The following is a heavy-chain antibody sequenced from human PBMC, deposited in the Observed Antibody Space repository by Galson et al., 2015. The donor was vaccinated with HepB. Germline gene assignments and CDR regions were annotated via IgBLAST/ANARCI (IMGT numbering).Heavy chain of an antibody. Sequence: SLRLSCAASGFTFSSYAMHWVRQAPGKGLEWVALISYDGSKQYYAESVKGRFPISRDNSKSTVYLLMNSLRPEDTAVYYCATWGPKAAEYWGQGTLVTVSS. V-gene: IGHV3-30*04. J-gene: IGHJ4*02. D-gene: IGHD3-16*01. CDR3: ATWGPKAAEY. CDR1: GFTFSSYA. CDR2: ISYDGSKQ.